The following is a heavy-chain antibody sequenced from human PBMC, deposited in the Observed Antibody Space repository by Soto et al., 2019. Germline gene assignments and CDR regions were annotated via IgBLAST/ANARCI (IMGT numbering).Heavy chain of an antibody. CDR3: AKKMYDFWSGYYTGFQDY. Sequence: VSMRVSCAVAEFTCRSYAMSWVLKNPGKGLAWVSAISGSGGSTYYADSVKGRFTISRDNSKNTLYLQMNSLRAEDTAVYYCAKKMYDFWSGYYTGFQDYWGQGTLGTVSS. V-gene: IGHV3-23*01. CDR2: ISGSGGST. CDR1: EFTCRSYA. J-gene: IGHJ4*02. D-gene: IGHD3-3*01.